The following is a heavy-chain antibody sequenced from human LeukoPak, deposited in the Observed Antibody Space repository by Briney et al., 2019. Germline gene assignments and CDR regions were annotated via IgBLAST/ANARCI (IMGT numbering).Heavy chain of an antibody. CDR2: IYYSGST. J-gene: IGHJ2*01. CDR1: GGSFSGYY. D-gene: IGHD3-22*01. CDR3: ARVGRDYDDSSGYYYVGWSFDL. Sequence: PSETLSLTCAVYGGSFSGYYWSWIRQPPGKGLEWVGYIYYSGSTNYSPSLKRQITISIDTPENQFSLKLTSVTGADTAGYYFARVGRDYDDSSGYYYVGWSFDLWGRGTLVTVSS. V-gene: IGHV4-34*11.